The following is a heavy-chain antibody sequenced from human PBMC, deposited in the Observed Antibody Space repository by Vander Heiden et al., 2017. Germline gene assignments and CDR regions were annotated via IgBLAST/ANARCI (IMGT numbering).Heavy chain of an antibody. CDR1: AYTLGVFS. CDR2: LDPESGEA. CDR3: ATEAGNVVTTPPFYYYGLDV. D-gene: IGHD4-17*01. V-gene: IGHV1-24*01. J-gene: IGHJ6*02. Sequence: QVQLVQSGAGLKKTGGSVKVPCKVSAYTLGVFSMHWVRQAPGKGLEWIGGLDPESGEAVYAPAFVGRVTMTEDTFPDTAYMELSSLRSEDTAVYYCATEAGNVVTTPPFYYYGLDVWGQGTTVTVSS.